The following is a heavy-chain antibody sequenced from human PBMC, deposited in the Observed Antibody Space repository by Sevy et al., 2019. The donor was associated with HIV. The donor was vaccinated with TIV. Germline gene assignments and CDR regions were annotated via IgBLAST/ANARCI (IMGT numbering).Heavy chain of an antibody. D-gene: IGHD3-22*01. CDR3: AGSRSGYFDSSGYYIN. CDR1: GYSFTSHW. V-gene: IGHV5-51*01. CDR2: IFPGDSET. J-gene: IGHJ4*02. Sequence: GESLKISCKGHGYSFTSHWIGWVRQMPGKGLDWMGIIFPGDSETRYSPSFQGEVTISADKSISPAFLQWSSLKASDTAIYYCAGSRSGYFDSSGYYINWGQGTLVTVSS.